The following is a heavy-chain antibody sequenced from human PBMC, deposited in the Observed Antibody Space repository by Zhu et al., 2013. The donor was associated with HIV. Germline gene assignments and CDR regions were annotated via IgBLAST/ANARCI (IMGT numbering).Heavy chain of an antibody. CDR1: GYTFTGYY. D-gene: IGHD6-13*01. CDR3: ARDSSSPPGWYFDL. J-gene: IGHJ2*01. Sequence: QVQLVQSGAEVKKPGASVKVSCKASGYTFTGYYMHWVRQAPGQGLEWMGWINPNSGGTNYAQNFQGRVTMTRDTSISTAYMELSRLRSDDTAVYYCARDSSSPPGWYFDLWGRGTLVTVSS. CDR2: INPNSGGT. V-gene: IGHV1-2*02.